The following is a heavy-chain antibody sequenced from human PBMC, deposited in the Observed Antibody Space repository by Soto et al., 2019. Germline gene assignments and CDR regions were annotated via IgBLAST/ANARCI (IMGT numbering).Heavy chain of an antibody. CDR3: SVERSTVLDV. CDR1: GFTFSSYG. D-gene: IGHD3-3*01. Sequence: PGGSLRLSCAASGFTFSSYGMTWVRQAPGQGLEYVSAITSNGGSTYYTDAVKGRFTISRDNSRNTLYLPMSALRPEDPDVDFCSVERSTVLDVGGQGTQVTVSS. CDR2: ITSNGGST. V-gene: IGHV3-64D*06. J-gene: IGHJ4*02.